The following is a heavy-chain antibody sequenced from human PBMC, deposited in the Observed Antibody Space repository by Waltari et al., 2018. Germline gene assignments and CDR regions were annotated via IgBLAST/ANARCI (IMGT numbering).Heavy chain of an antibody. CDR3: ATLGYSSGWYRYYFDY. CDR2: FDPEDGET. CDR1: GYTLTELS. D-gene: IGHD6-19*01. J-gene: IGHJ4*02. V-gene: IGHV1-24*01. Sequence: QVQLVQSGAEVKKPGASVKVSCKVPGYTLTELSMHWVRQAPGKGLEWMGGFDPEDGETIYAQKFQGRVTMTEDTSTDTAYMELSSLRSEDTAVYYCATLGYSSGWYRYYFDYWGQGTLVTVSS.